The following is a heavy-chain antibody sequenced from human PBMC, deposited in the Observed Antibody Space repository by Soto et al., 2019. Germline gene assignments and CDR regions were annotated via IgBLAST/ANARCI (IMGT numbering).Heavy chain of an antibody. V-gene: IGHV4-39*01. Sequence: QLQLQESGPGLVKPSETLSLTCTVSGGSISSSSYYWGWIRQPPGKGLEWIGSIYYSGSTYYNPSLKIRVTISVDTSKNQFSLKLSSVTAADTAVYYCAAYSSSSGGNFDYWGQGTLVTVSS. CDR3: AAYSSSSGGNFDY. D-gene: IGHD6-6*01. CDR2: IYYSGST. CDR1: GGSISSSSYY. J-gene: IGHJ4*02.